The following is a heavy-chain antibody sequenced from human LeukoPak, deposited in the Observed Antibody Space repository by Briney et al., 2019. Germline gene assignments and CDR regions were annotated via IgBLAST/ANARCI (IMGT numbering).Heavy chain of an antibody. J-gene: IGHJ4*02. CDR1: GGSISSGGYY. D-gene: IGHD6-19*01. Sequence: PSETLSLTCTVSGGSISSGGYYWSWVRQAPGRGLEWVATINNSGGSTYYADSVKGRFTISRDNSENTLYLQMNSLRAEDTAIFYCARSLGSGWYQQIFDFWGQGTLVIVSS. V-gene: IGHV3-23*01. CDR2: INNSGGST. CDR3: ARSLGSGWYQQIFDF.